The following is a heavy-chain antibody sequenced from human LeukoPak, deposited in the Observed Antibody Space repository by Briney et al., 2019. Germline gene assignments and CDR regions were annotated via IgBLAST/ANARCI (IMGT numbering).Heavy chain of an antibody. D-gene: IGHD3-22*01. Sequence: ASVKVSCKASGYTFTGYYIHWVRQAPGEGLEWMGWINPNSGGTNYAQKFQGRVTMTRDTSISTAYLELSRLRSDDTAVYHCAKGRYYYDNSDAFEIWGQGTMVTVSS. CDR2: INPNSGGT. J-gene: IGHJ3*02. CDR3: AKGRYYYDNSDAFEI. V-gene: IGHV1-2*02. CDR1: GYTFTGYY.